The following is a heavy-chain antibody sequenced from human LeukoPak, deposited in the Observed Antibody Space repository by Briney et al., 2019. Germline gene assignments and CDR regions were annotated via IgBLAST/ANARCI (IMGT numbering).Heavy chain of an antibody. J-gene: IGHJ4*02. D-gene: IGHD6-19*01. CDR3: ARAAAGTNSWYYFDY. V-gene: IGHV4-30-4*01. CDR2: IHYSGST. Sequence: ASETLSLTCTVSGDSISSWDNYWSWIRQPPGKGLEWIGYIHYSGSTYYNPSLKSRVIISGDMSKNQFSLTLNSLTAADSAMYYCARAAAGTNSWYYFDYWGQGTLVTVSS. CDR1: GDSISSWDNY.